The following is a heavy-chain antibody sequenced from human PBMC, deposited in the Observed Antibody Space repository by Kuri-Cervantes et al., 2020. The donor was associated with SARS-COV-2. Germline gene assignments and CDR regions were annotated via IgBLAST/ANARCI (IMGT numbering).Heavy chain of an antibody. Sequence: GESLKISCAASGFTFSGHWIHWVRQAPGKGLVWVSRINPDGSYTNNADSVKGRFTISRDNAKNSLYLQMNSLRAENTAVYYCARDAGYCSSTSCQGGDYWGQGTLVTVSS. CDR2: INPDGSYT. D-gene: IGHD2-2*03. CDR3: ARDAGYCSSTSCQGGDY. V-gene: IGHV3-74*01. J-gene: IGHJ4*02. CDR1: GFTFSGHW.